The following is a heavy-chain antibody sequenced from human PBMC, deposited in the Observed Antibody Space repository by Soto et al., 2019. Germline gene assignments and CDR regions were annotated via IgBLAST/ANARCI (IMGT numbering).Heavy chain of an antibody. Sequence: GGSLRLSCAASGFTFSSYAMSWVRQAPGKGLEWVSAISGSGGSTYYADSAKGRFTISRDNSKNTLYLQMNSLRAEDTAVYYCAKVHDFWSLAYYMDVWGKGTTVTVSS. CDR1: GFTFSSYA. CDR2: ISGSGGST. D-gene: IGHD3-3*01. CDR3: AKVHDFWSLAYYMDV. V-gene: IGHV3-23*01. J-gene: IGHJ6*03.